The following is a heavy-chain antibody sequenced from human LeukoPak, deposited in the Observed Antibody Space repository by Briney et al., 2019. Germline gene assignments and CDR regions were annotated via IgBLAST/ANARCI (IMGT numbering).Heavy chain of an antibody. CDR1: GFTFSSYS. D-gene: IGHD4-17*01. V-gene: IGHV3-21*01. Sequence: GGSLRLSCAASGFTFSSYSMNWVRQAPGKGLEWVSSISSSSSYIYYADSVKGRFTISRDNAKNSPYLQMNSLRAEDTAVYYCARVPSYGDYARGAFDYWGQGTLVTVSS. J-gene: IGHJ4*02. CDR2: ISSSSSYI. CDR3: ARVPSYGDYARGAFDY.